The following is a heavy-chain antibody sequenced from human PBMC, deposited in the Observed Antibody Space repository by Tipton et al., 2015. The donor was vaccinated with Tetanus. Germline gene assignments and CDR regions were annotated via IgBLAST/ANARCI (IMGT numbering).Heavy chain of an antibody. CDR1: GGSIGTYH. CDR2: IDYFRTH. V-gene: IGHV4-59*01. Sequence: TLSLTCTVSGGSIGTYHCNWIRQSPRKGLEWIWYIDYFRTHKYNPSLMIRVAMSVDTSKNQVSLKLSSVTSAGPAVYYCARTSGFMSFKHWGPGSLGKVSP. CDR3: ARTSGFMSFKH. D-gene: IGHD3-3*01. J-gene: IGHJ1*01.